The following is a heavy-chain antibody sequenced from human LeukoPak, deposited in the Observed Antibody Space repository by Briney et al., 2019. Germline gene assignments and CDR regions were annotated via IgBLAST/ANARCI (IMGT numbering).Heavy chain of an antibody. J-gene: IGHJ4*02. CDR1: GGSISSYY. Sequence: PETLSLTCTVSGGSISSYYWSWIRQPPGKGLEWIGYIYYSGSTNYNPPLKSRVTISVDTSKNQFSLILNSVTAADTAVYYCARVDYYDSSVFDYWGQGTLVTVSS. D-gene: IGHD3-22*01. CDR2: IYYSGST. CDR3: ARVDYYDSSVFDY. V-gene: IGHV4-59*01.